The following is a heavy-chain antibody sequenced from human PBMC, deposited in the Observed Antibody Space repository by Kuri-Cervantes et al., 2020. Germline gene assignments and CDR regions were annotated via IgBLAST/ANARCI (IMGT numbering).Heavy chain of an antibody. V-gene: IGHV1-69*13. CDR3: ARDRAGIAAAGLRRYFDL. J-gene: IGHJ2*01. CDR2: IIPIFGTA. CDR1: GYTFTSYY. D-gene: IGHD6-13*01. Sequence: VKDSCKASGYTFTSYYMHWVRQAPGQGLEWMGGIIPIFGTANYAQKFQGRVTITADESTSTAYMELSSLRSEDTAVYYCARDRAGIAAAGLRRYFDLWGRGTLVTVSS.